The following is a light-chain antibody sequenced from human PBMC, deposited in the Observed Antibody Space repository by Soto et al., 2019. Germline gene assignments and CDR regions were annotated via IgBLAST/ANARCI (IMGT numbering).Light chain of an antibody. Sequence: VLTQSRSALSLFQAERTTLSCRTSKNVSSYYLAWDQQKPGQAPRLLIYGASTRATGIPDRFSGSGSGTDFTLTITRLEHEDCALYYCQQSPVTFGQGTKVDIK. V-gene: IGKV3-20*01. J-gene: IGKJ1*01. CDR2: GAS. CDR3: QQSPVT. CDR1: KNVSSYY.